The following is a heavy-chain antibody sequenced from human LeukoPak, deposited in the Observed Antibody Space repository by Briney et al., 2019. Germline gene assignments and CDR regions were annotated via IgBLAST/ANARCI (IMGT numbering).Heavy chain of an antibody. Sequence: PGGSMRPSCAASGFNFDNYAMHWVRQAPGKGLEWVSGISWNSDNTVYADSVKGRFTVSRENAKNSLSLQLNSLRPEDMALYYCAKGNSGSHRRGALDVWGQGTLVIVSS. V-gene: IGHV3-9*03. CDR2: ISWNSDNT. J-gene: IGHJ3*01. CDR3: AKGNSGSHRRGALDV. CDR1: GFNFDNYA. D-gene: IGHD6-19*01.